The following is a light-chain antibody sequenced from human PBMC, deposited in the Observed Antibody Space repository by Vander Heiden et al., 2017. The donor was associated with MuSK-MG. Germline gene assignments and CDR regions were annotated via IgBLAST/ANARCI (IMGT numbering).Light chain of an antibody. CDR1: SSDIGSYNY. CDR3: SAYTNTYTYV. CDR2: EVN. J-gene: IGLJ1*01. Sequence: QSALTQPASVSGSPGPEITICCTGTSSDIGSYNYVSWYQHHPGNAPKVMIYEVNNRPSGVSHRFSGSKSGNTAALTISGRQAEDEADYYCSAYTNTYTYVFGTGTKVTVL. V-gene: IGLV2-14*01.